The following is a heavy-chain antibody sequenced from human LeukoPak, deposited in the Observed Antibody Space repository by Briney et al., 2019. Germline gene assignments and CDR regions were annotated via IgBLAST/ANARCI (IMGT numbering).Heavy chain of an antibody. V-gene: IGHV3-21*01. D-gene: IGHD3-22*01. CDR1: GFTFSSYS. CDR2: ISSSSSYI. CDR3: ARDAPSIYDSSGYFGYYFDY. J-gene: IGHJ4*02. Sequence: PGGSLRLSCAASGFTFSSYSMNWVRQAPGKGLEWVSSISSSSSYIYYADSVKGRFTISRDNAKNSLYLQMNSLRAEDTAVYYCARDAPSIYDSSGYFGYYFDYWGQGTLVTVSS.